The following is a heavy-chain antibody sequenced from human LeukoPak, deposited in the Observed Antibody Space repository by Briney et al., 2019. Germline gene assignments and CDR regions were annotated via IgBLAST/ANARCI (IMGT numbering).Heavy chain of an antibody. CDR1: GYTFTSYY. V-gene: IGHV1-46*01. Sequence: GASVKVSCKASGYTFTSYYMHWVRQAPGQGLEWMGIINPSGGSTSYAQKFQGRVTMTRDTSTSTVYMELSSLRSEDTAVYYCARDQGHDYGGNGYDYWGQGTLVTVSS. CDR2: INPSGGST. CDR3: ARDQGHDYGGNGYDY. D-gene: IGHD4-23*01. J-gene: IGHJ4*02.